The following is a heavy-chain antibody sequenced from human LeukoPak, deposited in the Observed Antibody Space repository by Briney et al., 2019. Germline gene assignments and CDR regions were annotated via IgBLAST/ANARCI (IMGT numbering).Heavy chain of an antibody. D-gene: IGHD2-2*01. Sequence: GGSLRLSCAASGFTVIRSYMIWVRQAPGEGLEWVSLIYRGDTTYYADSVKGRFTISEDNSKNTLYLQMNSLRVEDTAVYFCARGPSRYYFDYWGQGTLVTVSS. CDR1: GFTVIRSY. V-gene: IGHV3-53*01. CDR2: IYRGDTT. CDR3: ARGPSRYYFDY. J-gene: IGHJ4*02.